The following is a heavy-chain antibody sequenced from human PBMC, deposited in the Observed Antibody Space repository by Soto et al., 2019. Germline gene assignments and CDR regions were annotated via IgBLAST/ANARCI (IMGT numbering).Heavy chain of an antibody. J-gene: IGHJ4*02. V-gene: IGHV3-30-3*01. D-gene: IGHD3-9*01. CDR2: ISYDGSNK. CDR3: ARDVADYDILTGYYQFDY. Sequence: GGSLRLSCAASGFTFSSYAMHWVRQAPGKGLEWVAVISYDGSNKYYADSVKGRFTISRDNSKNTLYLQMNSLRAEDTAVYYCARDVADYDILTGYYQFDYWGQGTLVTVS. CDR1: GFTFSSYA.